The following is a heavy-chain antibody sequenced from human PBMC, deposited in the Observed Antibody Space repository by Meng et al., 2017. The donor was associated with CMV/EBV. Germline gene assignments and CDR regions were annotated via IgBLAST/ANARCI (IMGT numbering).Heavy chain of an antibody. Sequence: YGWSFSGYYWIWIRQPPGKGLEWIGEINPSGSTNYNPSLKSRVTISVDTSKNQFSLKLSSVTAADTAVYYCASLNYCSSTSCSRRFDYWGQGTLVTVSS. J-gene: IGHJ4*02. V-gene: IGHV4-34*01. CDR3: ASLNYCSSTSCSRRFDY. CDR2: INPSGST. CDR1: GWSFSGYY. D-gene: IGHD2-2*01.